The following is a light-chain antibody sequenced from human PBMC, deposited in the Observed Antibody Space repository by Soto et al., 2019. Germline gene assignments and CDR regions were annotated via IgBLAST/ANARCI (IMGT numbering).Light chain of an antibody. CDR3: SSCTSSSTLD. Sequence: QSALTQPASVSGSPGQSITISCTGTSSDVGGYNYVSWCQQHPGKAPKLMIYEVSNRPSGVSNRFSGSKSGNTASLTISGLQAEDEADYYCSSCTSSSTLDFGTGTKVTVL. CDR2: EVS. CDR1: SSDVGGYNY. J-gene: IGLJ1*01. V-gene: IGLV2-14*01.